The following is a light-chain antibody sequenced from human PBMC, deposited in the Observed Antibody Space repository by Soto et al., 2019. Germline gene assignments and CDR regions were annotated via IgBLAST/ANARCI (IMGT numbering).Light chain of an antibody. CDR2: GAS. Sequence: IVMTQSPATLSVSPGERATLGCRASQSISSNLAWYQQKPGQAPRLLIYGASTRATGISARFSGRGSGTEFTLTITNLQSEDFAVYYCQQYNNWPPYTFGQGTKVDIK. CDR1: QSISSN. J-gene: IGKJ2*01. CDR3: QQYNNWPPYT. V-gene: IGKV3-15*01.